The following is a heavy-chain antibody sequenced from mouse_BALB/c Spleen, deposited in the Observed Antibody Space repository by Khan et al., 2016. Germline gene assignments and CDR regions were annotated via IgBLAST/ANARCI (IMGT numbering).Heavy chain of an antibody. J-gene: IGHJ2*01. Sequence: VQLKESGPGLVKPSQSLSLTCTVTGYSITSDYAWNWIRQFPGNKLEWMVYMLYSGNTNYNPSLKSRISITRDTSKNQFFLHLNSVTTEDTATYYCARGYYGSRGYYFGYWGQGTTLTVSS. CDR2: MLYSGNT. D-gene: IGHD1-1*01. CDR1: GYSITSDYA. CDR3: ARGYYGSRGYYFGY. V-gene: IGHV3-2*02.